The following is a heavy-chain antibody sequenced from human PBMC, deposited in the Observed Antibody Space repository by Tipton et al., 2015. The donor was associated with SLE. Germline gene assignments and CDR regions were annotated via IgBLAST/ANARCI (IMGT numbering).Heavy chain of an antibody. D-gene: IGHD7-27*01. CDR1: GGSFSGYY. CDR2: INHSAST. Sequence: LRLSCAVYGGSFSGYYWSWIRQPPGKGLEWIGEINHSASTNYNPSLKSRVTIAVDTSKNQFALKLSSVTAADTAVYYCARLSLKLTGAEWYFDPWGRGPLVTVSS. CDR3: ARLSLKLTGAEWYFDP. V-gene: IGHV4-34*01. J-gene: IGHJ2*01.